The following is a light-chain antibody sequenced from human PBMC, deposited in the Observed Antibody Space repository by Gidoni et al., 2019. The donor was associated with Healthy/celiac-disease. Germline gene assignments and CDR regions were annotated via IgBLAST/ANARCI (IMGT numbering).Light chain of an antibody. Sequence: IVLPHSPATLSLSPGERATLSCRASQSVSSYLAWYQQKPGQAPRLLIYDASNRATGIPARFSGSGSGTDFTLTISSLEPEDFAVYYCQQRSNWPPFTFGPGTKVDIK. CDR3: QQRSNWPPFT. J-gene: IGKJ3*01. V-gene: IGKV3-11*01. CDR2: DAS. CDR1: QSVSSY.